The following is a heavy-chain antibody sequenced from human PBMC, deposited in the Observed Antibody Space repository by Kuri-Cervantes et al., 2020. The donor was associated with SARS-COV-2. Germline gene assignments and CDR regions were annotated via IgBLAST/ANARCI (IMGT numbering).Heavy chain of an antibody. Sequence: GGSLRLSCAASGFTFSTYSMNWVRQAPGKGLEWVSYISSGSSTIYYADSVKGRFTISRDNARNSLYLQMNSLRAEDTAVYYCARDPHITLIRGVYFDLWGRGTLVTVSS. V-gene: IGHV3-48*01. CDR3: ARDPHITLIRGVYFDL. CDR1: GFTFSTYS. CDR2: ISSGSSTI. D-gene: IGHD3-10*01. J-gene: IGHJ2*01.